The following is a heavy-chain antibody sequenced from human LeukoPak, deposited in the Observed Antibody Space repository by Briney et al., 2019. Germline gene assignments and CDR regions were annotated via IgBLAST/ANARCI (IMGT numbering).Heavy chain of an antibody. D-gene: IGHD6-13*01. CDR3: ARDHAAGTSGDY. J-gene: IGHJ4*02. V-gene: IGHV1-69*05. Sequence: SVKVSCKASGGTFSSYAISWVRQAPGQGLEWMGGIIPIFGTANYAQKFQGRVTMTTDTSTSTAYMELRSLRSDDTAVYYCARDHAAGTSGDYWGQGTLVTVSS. CDR2: IIPIFGTA. CDR1: GGTFSSYA.